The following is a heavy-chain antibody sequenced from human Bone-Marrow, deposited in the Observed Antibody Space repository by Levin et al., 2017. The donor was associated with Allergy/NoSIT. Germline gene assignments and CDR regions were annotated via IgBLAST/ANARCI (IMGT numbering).Heavy chain of an antibody. CDR1: GGSFSGYY. D-gene: IGHD2-15*01. CDR3: ARCFKDIVVVVAATRGGGYMDV. Sequence: SETLSLTCAVYGGSFSGYYWSWIRQPPGKGLEWIGEINHSGSTNYNPSLKSRVTISVDTSKNQFSLKLSSVTAADTAVYYCARCFKDIVVVVAATRGGGYMDVWGKGTTVTVSS. J-gene: IGHJ6*03. CDR2: INHSGST. V-gene: IGHV4-34*01.